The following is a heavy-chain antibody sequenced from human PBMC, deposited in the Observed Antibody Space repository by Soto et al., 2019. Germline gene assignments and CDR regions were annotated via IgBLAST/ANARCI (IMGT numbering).Heavy chain of an antibody. J-gene: IGHJ6*02. CDR3: ARDRLRYNWNDFPYYYYGMDV. D-gene: IGHD1-1*01. CDR2: ISYDGSNK. Sequence: QVQLVESGGGVVQPGRSLRLSCAASGFTFSSYAMHWVRQAPGKGLEWVAVISYDGSNKYYADSVKGRFTISRDNSKNPLYRQRNSLRAEDTAVYYCARDRLRYNWNDFPYYYYGMDVWGQGTTVTVSS. CDR1: GFTFSSYA. V-gene: IGHV3-30-3*01.